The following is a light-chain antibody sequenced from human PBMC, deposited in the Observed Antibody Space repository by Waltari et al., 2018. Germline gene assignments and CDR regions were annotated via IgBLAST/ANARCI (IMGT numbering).Light chain of an antibody. Sequence: NFMLTQPHSVSESPGKTVTISCTRSSGSIASNYVQWYQQRPGSSPTTVIYEDNQRPSGVPGRVSGSIDSASDAASRASCGRKTEGEADYDCQYYESSNHEVSGGRTELTVV. V-gene: IGLV6-57*01. CDR1: SGSIASNY. J-gene: IGLJ3*02. CDR2: EDN. CDR3: QYYESSNHEV.